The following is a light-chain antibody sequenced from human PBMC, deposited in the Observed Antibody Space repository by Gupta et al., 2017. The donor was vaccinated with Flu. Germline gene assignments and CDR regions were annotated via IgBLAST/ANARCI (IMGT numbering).Light chain of an antibody. Sequence: EIVMTQSPATLSVSPGERATLSCRASQSVSSNLAWYQQKPGQAPRLLIYGASTRATGIPARFRGSGSGTEFTLTISSLKSEDFAVYYCQQYNNWPPYTFGQGTKLEIK. CDR1: QSVSSN. CDR2: GAS. V-gene: IGKV3-15*01. CDR3: QQYNNWPPYT. J-gene: IGKJ2*01.